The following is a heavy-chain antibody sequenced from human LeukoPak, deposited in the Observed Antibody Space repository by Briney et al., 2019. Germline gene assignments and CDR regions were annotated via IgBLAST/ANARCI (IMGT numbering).Heavy chain of an antibody. J-gene: IGHJ6*02. Sequence: GASVKVSCKASGYSLTTYYMHWVRQAPGQRLEWLGWINPGNGDTKYSQNFQGRVTVTSDTSAATAYVELNSLTSEDTAVYYCARERWHCRVNCYSVYYYALDVWGQGTTVTVSS. CDR2: INPGNGDT. V-gene: IGHV1-3*01. D-gene: IGHD2-15*01. CDR1: GYSLTTYY. CDR3: ARERWHCRVNCYSVYYYALDV.